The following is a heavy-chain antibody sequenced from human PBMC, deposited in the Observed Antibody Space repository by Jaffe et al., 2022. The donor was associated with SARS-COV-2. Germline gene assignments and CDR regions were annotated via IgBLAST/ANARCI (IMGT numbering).Heavy chain of an antibody. CDR3: AKGRGGYYDSSGYYYQDRAGFDY. CDR1: GFTFDDYA. Sequence: EVQLVESGGGLVQPGRSLRLSCAASGFTFDDYAMHWVRQAPGKGLEWVSGISWNSGSIGYADSVKGRFTISRDNAKNSLYLQMNSLRAEDTALYYCAKGRGGYYDSSGYYYQDRAGFDYWGQGTLVTVSS. V-gene: IGHV3-9*01. D-gene: IGHD3-22*01. CDR2: ISWNSGSI. J-gene: IGHJ4*02.